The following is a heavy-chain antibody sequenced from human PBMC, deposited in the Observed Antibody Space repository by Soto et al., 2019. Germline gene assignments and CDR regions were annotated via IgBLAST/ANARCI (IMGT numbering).Heavy chain of an antibody. D-gene: IGHD4-17*01. CDR2: INHSGST. V-gene: IGHV4-34*01. Sequence: QVQLQQWGAGLLKPSETLSLTCAVYGGSFSGYYWSWIRQPPGKGLEWIGEINHSGSTNYNPSLKSRVTIAVGTSKNPFSLKLSSVTAADTAVYYCASSKIYGDYSGWFDPWGQGTLVTVSS. J-gene: IGHJ5*02. CDR1: GGSFSGYY. CDR3: ASSKIYGDYSGWFDP.